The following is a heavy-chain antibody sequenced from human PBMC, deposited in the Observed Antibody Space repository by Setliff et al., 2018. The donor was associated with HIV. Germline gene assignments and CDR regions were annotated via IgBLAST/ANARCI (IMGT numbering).Heavy chain of an antibody. CDR3: ARVLRIMTTVTTGRDYYYYMYV. D-gene: IGHD4-17*01. J-gene: IGHJ6*03. Sequence: PGGSLRLSCAASGFSFSTYTMNWVRQAPGKGLEWVSSISSTSSYIYYADSVKGRFTISRDNAKNSLYLQMNSLRAEDTAVYYCARVLRIMTTVTTGRDYYYYMYVWGKGTTVTV. CDR1: GFSFSTYT. V-gene: IGHV3-21*01. CDR2: ISSTSSYI.